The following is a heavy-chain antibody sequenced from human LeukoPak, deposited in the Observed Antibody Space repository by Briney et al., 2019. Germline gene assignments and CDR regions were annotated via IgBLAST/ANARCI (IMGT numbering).Heavy chain of an antibody. Sequence: PSETLSLTCAVYGGSFSGYYWSWIRQPPGKGLEWIGEINRSGSTNYNPSLKSRVTISVDTSKNQFSLKLSSVTAADTAVYYCASDHYYGSGTYYYNWFDPWGQGTLVTASS. CDR1: GGSFSGYY. V-gene: IGHV4-34*01. CDR2: INRSGST. J-gene: IGHJ5*02. D-gene: IGHD3-10*01. CDR3: ASDHYYGSGTYYYNWFDP.